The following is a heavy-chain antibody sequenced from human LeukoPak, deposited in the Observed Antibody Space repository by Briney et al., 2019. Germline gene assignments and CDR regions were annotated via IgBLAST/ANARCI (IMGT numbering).Heavy chain of an antibody. Sequence: PGGSLRLSCAASEFTFSTYWMSWVRQAPGKGLEWVADIKQDGSEKYYVDSVKGRFTISRDNAKNSLYVQTNSLRDEDTAVYYCARGHNWAFDYWGQGTLVTVSS. CDR3: ARGHNWAFDY. CDR2: IKQDGSEK. V-gene: IGHV3-7*01. CDR1: EFTFSTYW. J-gene: IGHJ4*02. D-gene: IGHD1-20*01.